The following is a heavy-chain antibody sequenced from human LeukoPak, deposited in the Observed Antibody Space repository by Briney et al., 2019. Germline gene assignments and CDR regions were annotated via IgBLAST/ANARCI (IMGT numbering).Heavy chain of an antibody. CDR3: AKVKPSTRIAAPNWFDP. CDR1: GFTFSSYA. CDR2: ISGSGGST. Sequence: GGSLRLSCATSGFTFSSYAMSWVRQAPGKGLEWVSAISGSGGSTYYADSVKGRFTISRDNSKNTLYLQMNSLRAEDTAVYYCAKVKPSTRIAAPNWFDPWGQGTLVTVSS. J-gene: IGHJ5*02. D-gene: IGHD6-13*01. V-gene: IGHV3-23*01.